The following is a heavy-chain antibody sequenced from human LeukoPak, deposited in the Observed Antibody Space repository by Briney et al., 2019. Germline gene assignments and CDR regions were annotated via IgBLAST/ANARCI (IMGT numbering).Heavy chain of an antibody. CDR1: GFTFSSYS. V-gene: IGHV3-21*04. D-gene: IGHD3-16*02. CDR3: AKSPSYQGDS. Sequence: KPGGSLRLSCAASGFTFSSYSMNWVRQAPGRGLEWVSPISSSSSYIYYADSVKGRFTISRDNAKNSLYLQMNSLRAEDTAVYYCAKSPSYQGDSWGQGTLVTVSS. CDR2: ISSSSSYI. J-gene: IGHJ4*02.